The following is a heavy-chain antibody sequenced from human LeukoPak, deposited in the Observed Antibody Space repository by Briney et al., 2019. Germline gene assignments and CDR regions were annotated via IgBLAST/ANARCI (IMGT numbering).Heavy chain of an antibody. CDR3: ARGKDVRY. V-gene: IGHV3-7*01. CDR1: GFTFTTYW. J-gene: IGHJ4*02. D-gene: IGHD3-10*02. Sequence: PPGGSLRLSCAASGFTFTTYWMSWVRQAPGKGLEWVANIKHDGNEKYDVDSVKGRLRIYRDNVENSVYLQMNSLRAEDTAVYYCARGKDVRYWGQGTLVTVSS. CDR2: IKHDGNEK.